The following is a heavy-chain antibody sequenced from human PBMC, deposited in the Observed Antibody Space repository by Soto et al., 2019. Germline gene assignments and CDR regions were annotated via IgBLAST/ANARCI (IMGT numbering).Heavy chain of an antibody. Sequence: SGKVCCNSSVGSFSGYAITLVRQAPGQGLEWMGGIIPIFGTSNYEQKFQGRVTITADESTSTACMELSSLRSEDTAVYYCARDRARRTRGIAMGGRKWGQGTLVTVSS. CDR3: ARDRARRTRGIAMGGRK. D-gene: IGHD6-19*01. CDR2: IIPIFGTS. CDR1: VGSFSGYA. V-gene: IGHV1-69*13. J-gene: IGHJ4*02.